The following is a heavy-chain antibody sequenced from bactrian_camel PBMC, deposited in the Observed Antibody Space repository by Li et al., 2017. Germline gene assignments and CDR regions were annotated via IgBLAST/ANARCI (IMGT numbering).Heavy chain of an antibody. D-gene: IGHD6*01. CDR2: ITSLPSLFRAA. CDR1: GITFSRHD. J-gene: IGHJ4*01. CDR3: AEGRGSRGEHCYSLNY. V-gene: IGHV3S40*01. Sequence: VQLVESGGGLVQPGVSLRLSCVASGITFSRHDMSWVRQAPGKEVEWVAGITSLPSLFRAASYADSVKGRFTISRDSAKNTVYLQMNNLQPEDTATYYCAEGRGSRGEHCYSLNYWGQGTQVTVS.